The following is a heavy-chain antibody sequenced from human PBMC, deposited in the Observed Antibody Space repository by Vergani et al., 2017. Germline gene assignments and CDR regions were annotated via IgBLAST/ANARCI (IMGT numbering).Heavy chain of an antibody. D-gene: IGHD3-10*01. CDR1: GFTFSNAW. J-gene: IGHJ4*02. Sequence: EVQLVESGGDLVQPGGSLRLSCTVSGFTFSNAWMNWARQAPGKGLEWVGRIKSKAYGETTDYAAPVKGRFTISRDDSKNTLFLQMNSLKIEDTAVYYCTTDITGVSYFDYWGQGTLVTVSS. V-gene: IGHV3-15*07. CDR2: IKSKAYGETT. CDR3: TTDITGVSYFDY.